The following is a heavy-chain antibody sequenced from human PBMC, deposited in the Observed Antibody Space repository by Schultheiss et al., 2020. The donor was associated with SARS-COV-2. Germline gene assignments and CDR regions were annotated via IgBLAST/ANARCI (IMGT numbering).Heavy chain of an antibody. CDR3: AREWVLEWLRPINPARGMDV. Sequence: GESLKISCKASGYTFTSYDINWVRQATGQGLEWMGWMNPNSGNTGYAQKFQGRVTMTRNTSISTAYMELSSLRSEDTAVYYCAREWVLEWLRPINPARGMDVWGQGTTVTVSS. D-gene: IGHD3-3*01. CDR1: GYTFTSYD. V-gene: IGHV1-8*01. CDR2: MNPNSGNT. J-gene: IGHJ6*02.